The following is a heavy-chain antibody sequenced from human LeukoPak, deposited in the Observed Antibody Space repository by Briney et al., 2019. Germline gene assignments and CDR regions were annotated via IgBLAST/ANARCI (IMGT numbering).Heavy chain of an antibody. CDR1: GFTFSSYS. Sequence: PGGSLRLSCAASGFTFSSYSMNWVRQAPGKGLEWIGEINHSGSTNYSPSLKSRVTISVDTSKNQFSLRLSSVTAADTAVYYCARVTGYVMEDYFDYWGQGTLVTVSS. D-gene: IGHD6-13*01. CDR2: INHSGST. V-gene: IGHV4-34*01. CDR3: ARVTGYVMEDYFDY. J-gene: IGHJ4*02.